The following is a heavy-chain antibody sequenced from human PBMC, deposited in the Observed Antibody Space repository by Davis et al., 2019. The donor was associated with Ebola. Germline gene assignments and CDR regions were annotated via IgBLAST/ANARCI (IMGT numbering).Heavy chain of an antibody. Sequence: PGGSLRLSCAVSAFTFSTACMSWVRHAPGKGLEWVGRIKSKTDGGTTDYAAPVKGRFTISRDDSKNTLYLQMNSLKTEDTAVYYCARNYYYGMDVWGQGTTVTVSS. CDR3: ARNYYYGMDV. J-gene: IGHJ6*02. CDR1: AFTFSTAC. V-gene: IGHV3-15*01. CDR2: IKSKTDGGTT.